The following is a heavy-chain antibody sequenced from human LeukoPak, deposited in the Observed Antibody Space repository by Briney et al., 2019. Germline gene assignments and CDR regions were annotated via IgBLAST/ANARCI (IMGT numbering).Heavy chain of an antibody. V-gene: IGHV3-7*01. J-gene: IGHJ4*02. CDR1: GFIFSSFS. CDR2: IKHDGSEK. D-gene: IGHD3-3*01. Sequence: GGSLRLSCAASGFIFSSFSVNWVRQAPGKGLEWVASIKHDGSEKYYVDSVRGRFTISRDNTMNSLYLQMNSLRAEDTAVYYCATDRGWRTSGYYLYYFEYWGQGTLVTYSS. CDR3: ATDRGWRTSGYYLYYFEY.